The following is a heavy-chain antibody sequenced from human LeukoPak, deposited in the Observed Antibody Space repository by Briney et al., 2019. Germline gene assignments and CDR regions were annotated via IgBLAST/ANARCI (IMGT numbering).Heavy chain of an antibody. D-gene: IGHD6-19*01. J-gene: IGHJ3*02. V-gene: IGHV1-46*01. Sequence: ASVKVSCKASGYTFTGYYMHWVRQAPGQGLEWMGIINPSGGSTSYAQKFQGRVTMTRDTSTSTVYMELSSLRSEDTAVYYCARVKDPDSSGWYSEAFDIWGQGTMVTVSS. CDR1: GYTFTGYY. CDR3: ARVKDPDSSGWYSEAFDI. CDR2: INPSGGST.